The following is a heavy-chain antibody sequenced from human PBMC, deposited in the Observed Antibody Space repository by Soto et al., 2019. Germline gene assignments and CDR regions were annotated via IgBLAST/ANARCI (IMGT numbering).Heavy chain of an antibody. V-gene: IGHV4-31*02. D-gene: IGHD4-17*01. CDR1: GGSINNGGYH. CDR3: ARADYGDYAVWFDP. J-gene: IGHJ5*02. CDR2: IFHTGST. Sequence: ASEPLSLTCTVSGGSINNGGYHWNWIRQHPGKGLEWIGYIFHTGSTYYNPSLKSRLTISVDTSKNQFSLRLNSMTAADTAVYYCARADYGDYAVWFDPWGQGTLVTVSS.